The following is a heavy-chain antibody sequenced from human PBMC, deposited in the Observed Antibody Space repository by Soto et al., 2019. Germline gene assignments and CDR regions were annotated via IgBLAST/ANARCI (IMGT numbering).Heavy chain of an antibody. CDR2: IDKVGTDS. J-gene: IGHJ6*03. D-gene: IGHD3-10*01. V-gene: IGHV3-74*01. CDR1: EFTFSGRS. Sequence: EVQLVESGGGLVQPGGSLRLSCAASEFTFSGRSVHWVRQAPGKGLVLVSGIDKVGTDSTYADSVKGRFTSSRDNAKNTVYLKMISLRVEDTAVYYCARGWFGPDVWGKGTTVTVSS. CDR3: ARGWFGPDV.